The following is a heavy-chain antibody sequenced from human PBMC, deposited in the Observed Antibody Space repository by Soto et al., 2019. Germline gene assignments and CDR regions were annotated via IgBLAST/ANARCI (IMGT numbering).Heavy chain of an antibody. D-gene: IGHD3-22*01. CDR2: ISYDEINK. CDR1: GFTFSSYG. V-gene: IGHV3-30*03. Sequence: QVQLVESGGGVVQPGRSLRLSCAASGFTFSSYGMHWVRQAPGKGLEWVAVISYDEINKYYADSVKGRFTISRDKSNKTLYLQMNSLRAEDTAVYYCAPAMIDGTGKGMDVWGQGTTVTVSS. J-gene: IGHJ6*02. CDR3: APAMIDGTGKGMDV.